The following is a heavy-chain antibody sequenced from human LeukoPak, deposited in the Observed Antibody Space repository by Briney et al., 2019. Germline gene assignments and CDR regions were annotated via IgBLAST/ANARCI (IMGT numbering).Heavy chain of an antibody. CDR2: MNPNSGNT. J-gene: IGHJ4*02. CDR1: GYTFISYD. V-gene: IGHV1-8*01. Sequence: ASVKVSCKASGYTFISYDINWVRQATGQGLEWMGWMNPNSGNTDYAEKFQDRVTMTRDTSINTAYMELSSLTSEDTAVYYCARSRTGDQAYFDYWGQGTLVTVSS. D-gene: IGHD2-8*02. CDR3: ARSRTGDQAYFDY.